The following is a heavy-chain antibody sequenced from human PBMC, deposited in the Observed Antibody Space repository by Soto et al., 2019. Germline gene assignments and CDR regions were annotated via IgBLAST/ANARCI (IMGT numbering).Heavy chain of an antibody. CDR2: INPNSGGT. D-gene: IGHD5-18*01. V-gene: IGHV1-2*04. CDR3: ARGGGLRCNCGYRYYFGY. Sequence: QVQLVQSGAEVKKPGASVKVSCKASGYTFTAYYMHWVRQAPGQGLEWMGWINPNSGGTNYAQKFQRWVTMTRDASISAAYMELSRLRSDDTAVYYCARGGGLRCNCGYRYYFGYWGQGTLVTVSS. J-gene: IGHJ4*02. CDR1: GYTFTAYY.